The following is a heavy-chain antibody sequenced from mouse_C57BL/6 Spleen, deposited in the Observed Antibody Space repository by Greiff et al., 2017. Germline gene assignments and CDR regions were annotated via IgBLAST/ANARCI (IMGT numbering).Heavy chain of an antibody. V-gene: IGHV1-64*01. CDR2: IHPNSGST. CDR1: GYTFTSYW. D-gene: IGHD1-1*01. Sequence: QVQLQQPGAELVKPGASVKLSCKASGYTFTSYWMHWVKQRPGQGLEWIGMIHPNSGSTNYNEKFKSKATLTVDKSSSTAYMQLSSLTSEDSAVYYCARHPHYYGSSYGYFDVWGTGTTVTVSS. J-gene: IGHJ1*03. CDR3: ARHPHYYGSSYGYFDV.